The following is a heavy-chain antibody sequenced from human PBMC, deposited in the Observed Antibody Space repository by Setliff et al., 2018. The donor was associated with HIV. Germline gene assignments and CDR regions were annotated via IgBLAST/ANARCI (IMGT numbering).Heavy chain of an antibody. D-gene: IGHD6-19*01. Sequence: GGSLRLSCAASGFTLRSYAMYWVRQAPGKGLEWVAGISGAGATTYYADSVKGRFTISRDNSKNTLYLQMNSLRAEDTAVYYCASAPQYSSGWYGRAFDYWGQGMLVTVSS. V-gene: IGHV3-23*01. CDR2: ISGAGATT. CDR1: GFTLRSYA. CDR3: ASAPQYSSGWYGRAFDY. J-gene: IGHJ4*02.